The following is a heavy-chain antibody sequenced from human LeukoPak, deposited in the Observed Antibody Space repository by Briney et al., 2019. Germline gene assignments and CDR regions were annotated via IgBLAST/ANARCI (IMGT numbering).Heavy chain of an antibody. Sequence: GGSLRLSCAVSGFTFSSYGMHWVRQAPGTGLEWVAAIRYDGSQKYYADSVKGRFTSSRDTSQSTLYLQMNSPRVDDTAVYYCARYRSDYGGFDYWGQGTLVTVSS. CDR2: IRYDGSQK. D-gene: IGHD4-17*01. J-gene: IGHJ4*02. CDR3: ARYRSDYGGFDY. V-gene: IGHV3-33*01. CDR1: GFTFSSYG.